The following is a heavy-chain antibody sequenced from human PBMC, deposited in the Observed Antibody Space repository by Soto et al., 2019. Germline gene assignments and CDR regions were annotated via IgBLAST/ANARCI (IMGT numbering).Heavy chain of an antibody. CDR1: GFTFDDYA. CDR2: ISWNSVSI. CDR3: AKDRSVYNFDAFDV. V-gene: IGHV3-9*01. D-gene: IGHD1-1*01. J-gene: IGHJ3*01. Sequence: EVQLVESGGGLVQPGRSLRLSCAASGFTFDDYAMHWVRQAPGKGLEWVSGISWNSVSIGYADSVKGRFTISRDNAKNSLYLQMNNLGAEDTALYYCAKDRSVYNFDAFDVWGQGTMVTVSS.